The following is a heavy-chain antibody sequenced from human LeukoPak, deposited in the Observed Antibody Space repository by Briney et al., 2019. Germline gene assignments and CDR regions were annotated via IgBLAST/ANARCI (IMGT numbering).Heavy chain of an antibody. Sequence: ASVKVSCKASGYTFTDYYMHWVRQAPGQGFEWMGWINPDDGDTNYAQKFQGRVTMTRDTSISTAHMEVSRLRSDDTAVYYCARANFLYCSSTTCLFDYWGQGTLVTVSS. J-gene: IGHJ4*02. V-gene: IGHV1-2*02. CDR2: INPDDGDT. CDR1: GYTFTDYY. CDR3: ARANFLYCSSTTCLFDY. D-gene: IGHD2-2*01.